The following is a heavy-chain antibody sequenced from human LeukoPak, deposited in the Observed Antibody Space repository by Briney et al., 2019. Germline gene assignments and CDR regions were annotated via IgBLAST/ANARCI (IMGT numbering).Heavy chain of an antibody. V-gene: IGHV4-59*01. Sequence: PSETLSLTCTVSGDSFTTYYWSWIRQPPGKGLEWLGYIYYSGSATYNPSLKSRVTISVDTSKNQFSLKLSSVTAADTAVYYCGRGPKAGGPHHDMDVWGRGTTVTVSS. CDR1: GDSFTTYY. CDR3: GRGPKAGGPHHDMDV. CDR2: IYYSGSA. D-gene: IGHD2-15*01. J-gene: IGHJ6*02.